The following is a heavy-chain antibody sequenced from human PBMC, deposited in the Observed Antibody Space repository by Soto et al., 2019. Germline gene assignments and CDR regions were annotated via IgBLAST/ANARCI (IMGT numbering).Heavy chain of an antibody. V-gene: IGHV3-21*01. D-gene: IGHD2-2*01. Sequence: PGGSLRLSCAASGFTFSSYSVNWVRQAPGKGLEWVSSISSSSSYIYYADSVKGRFTISRDNAKNSLYLQMNSLRAEDTAVYYCATLQYRSSTSCSGTYFQHWGQGTLVTVSS. J-gene: IGHJ1*01. CDR1: GFTFSSYS. CDR2: ISSSSSYI. CDR3: ATLQYRSSTSCSGTYFQH.